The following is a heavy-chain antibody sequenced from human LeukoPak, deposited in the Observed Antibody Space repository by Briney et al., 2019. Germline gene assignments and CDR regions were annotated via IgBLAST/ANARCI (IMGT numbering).Heavy chain of an antibody. V-gene: IGHV3-74*01. CDR3: ARKSGSYYFFDY. D-gene: IGHD1-26*01. Sequence: TGGSLRLSCAASRLTFSNYWMHWVRHAPGKGLVWVSRIDSDGSRTSYADSVKGRFTISRDNAKNTLYLQMNSLRAEDTAVYYCARKSGSYYFFDYWGQGTLVTVSS. CDR2: IDSDGSRT. CDR1: RLTFSNYW. J-gene: IGHJ4*02.